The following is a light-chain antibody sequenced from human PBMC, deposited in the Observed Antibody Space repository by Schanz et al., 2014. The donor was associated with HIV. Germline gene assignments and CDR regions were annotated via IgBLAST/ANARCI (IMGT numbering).Light chain of an antibody. Sequence: QSALTQPASVSGSPGQSITISCSGTSSDIGGSDYLSWYQQHPGRAPKLLIFEVTNRPSGIPNRFSGSKSGNTASLTISGLQAEDEADYYCCSYAGSYTFVLFGGGTKLTVL. CDR2: EVT. V-gene: IGLV2-14*03. J-gene: IGLJ2*01. CDR3: CSYAGSYTFVL. CDR1: SSDIGGSDY.